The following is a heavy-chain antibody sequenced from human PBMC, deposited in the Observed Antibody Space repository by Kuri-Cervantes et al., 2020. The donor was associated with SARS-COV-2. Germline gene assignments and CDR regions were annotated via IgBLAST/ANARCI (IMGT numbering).Heavy chain of an antibody. CDR2: IYHSGST. D-gene: IGHD6-6*01. V-gene: IGHV4-39*07. CDR3: ARVARLVSYYFDY. J-gene: IGHJ4*02. Sequence: SETLSLTCTVSGGSISSGGYYWSWIRQPPGKGLEWIGSIYHSGSTYYNPSLKSRVTISVDTSKNQFSLKLSSVTAADTAVYYCARVARLVSYYFDYWGQGTLVTVSS. CDR1: GGSISSGGYY.